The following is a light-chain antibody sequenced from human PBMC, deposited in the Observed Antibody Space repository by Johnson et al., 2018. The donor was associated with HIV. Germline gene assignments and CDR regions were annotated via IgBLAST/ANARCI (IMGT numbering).Light chain of an antibody. V-gene: IGLV1-51*01. CDR3: GTWDSSLSAVYV. CDR1: SSNIGNNY. Sequence: QSILTQPPSVSAAPGQKVTIPCSGSSSNIGNNYASWYQQVPGTAPKLFIYDNHKRPSGIPDRFSGSKSGTSATLGITGLQTGDEAGNYCGTWDSSLSAVYVVGTGTNVTVL. J-gene: IGLJ1*01. CDR2: DNH.